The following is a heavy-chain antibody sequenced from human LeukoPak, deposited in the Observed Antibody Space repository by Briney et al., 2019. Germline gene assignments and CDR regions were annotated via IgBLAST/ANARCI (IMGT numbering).Heavy chain of an antibody. V-gene: IGHV5-51*01. Sequence: GESLKISCKGSGYSFTSYWIGWVRQMPGKGLEWMGIIYPGDSDTRYSPSFQGQVTISADKSISTAYLQWSSLKASDTAMYYCARDYCDSSGYHLDAFDIWGQGTMVTVSS. CDR3: ARDYCDSSGYHLDAFDI. CDR2: IYPGDSDT. CDR1: GYSFTSYW. D-gene: IGHD3-22*01. J-gene: IGHJ3*02.